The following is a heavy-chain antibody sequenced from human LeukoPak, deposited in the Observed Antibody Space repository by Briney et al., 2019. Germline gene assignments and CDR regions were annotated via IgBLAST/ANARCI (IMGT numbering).Heavy chain of an antibody. CDR3: ASHQRRYYDSSGYYSQDY. V-gene: IGHV1-69*05. Sequence: SVKVSCKASGGTFSSYAISWVRQAPGQGLEWMGGIIPIFGTANHAQKFQGRVTITTDESTSTAYMELSSLRSEDTAVYYCASHQRRYYDSSGYYSQDYWGQGTLVTVSS. CDR1: GGTFSSYA. D-gene: IGHD3-22*01. J-gene: IGHJ4*02. CDR2: IIPIFGTA.